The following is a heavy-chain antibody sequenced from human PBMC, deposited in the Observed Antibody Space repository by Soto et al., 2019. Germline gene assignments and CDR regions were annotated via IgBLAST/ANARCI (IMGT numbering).Heavy chain of an antibody. CDR1: GFTFSSYA. J-gene: IGHJ4*02. CDR3: AKVRERYCSSTSCYHFDY. D-gene: IGHD2-2*01. Sequence: GGSLRLSCAASGFTFSSYAMSWVRQAPGKGLEWVSAISGSGGSTYYADSVKGRFTISRDNSKNTLYLQMNSLRAEDTAVYYCAKVRERYCSSTSCYHFDYWGQGTLVTVSS. CDR2: ISGSGGST. V-gene: IGHV3-23*01.